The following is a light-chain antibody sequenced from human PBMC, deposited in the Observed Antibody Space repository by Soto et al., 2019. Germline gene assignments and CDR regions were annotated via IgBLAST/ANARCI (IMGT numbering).Light chain of an antibody. CDR3: HQSYSTAPT. V-gene: IGKV1-39*01. Sequence: DIQMTQSPSSLSASVGDRVTITCRPSQSISSYLNWYQQKPGKAPKLLIYAASSLQRGVPSRFSGSGSGTDFTLCICSLQPEDFAIYYCHQSYSTAPTFGQGTKV. CDR1: QSISSY. CDR2: AAS. J-gene: IGKJ1*01.